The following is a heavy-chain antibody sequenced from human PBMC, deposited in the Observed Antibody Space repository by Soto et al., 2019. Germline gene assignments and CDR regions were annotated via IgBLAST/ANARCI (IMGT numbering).Heavy chain of an antibody. CDR1: GGIFSSHV. CDR3: ARFPSGSGHNSYYYHGMDV. CDR2: IIPMFGTP. D-gene: IGHD1-20*01. Sequence: QVQLVQSGAEGKKPGSSVKVSCKASGGIFSSHVISWVRQAPGQGLEWMGGIIPMFGTPNYAEKFQGRVTMTADKSTSTAYMEVSNLRSEDTAVYYCARFPSGSGHNSYYYHGMDVWGQGTTVTVSS. J-gene: IGHJ6*02. V-gene: IGHV1-69*06.